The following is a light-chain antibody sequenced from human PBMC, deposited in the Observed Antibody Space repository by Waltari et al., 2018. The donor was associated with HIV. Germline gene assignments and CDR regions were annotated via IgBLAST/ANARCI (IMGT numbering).Light chain of an antibody. J-gene: IGLJ2*01. Sequence: QLVLTQSPSASASLGASVRLTCTLSSGHSTYAIAWHQQQPEKGPRYLMRVDSDGSHMKVDGIPDRFSGSSSGAERYLTISSLQSEDEADYYCQTWDTGIQFGGATKLTVL. CDR1: SGHSTYA. V-gene: IGLV4-69*01. CDR2: VDSDGSH. CDR3: QTWDTGIQ.